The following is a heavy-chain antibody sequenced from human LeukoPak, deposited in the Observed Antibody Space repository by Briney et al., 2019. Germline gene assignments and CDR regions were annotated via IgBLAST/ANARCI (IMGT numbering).Heavy chain of an antibody. V-gene: IGHV4-34*01. J-gene: IGHJ4*02. CDR3: ARSQRQVGLY. D-gene: IGHD6-25*01. CDR2: SDHSGST. Sequence: KPSETLSLTCAVYGGSFIGYHWTWIRQPPGKGLEWIGESDHSGSTNCNPSLKSRVTISVDTSKNQFSLKVTSVTAADTAMYYCARSQRQVGLYWGQGTLVTVSS. CDR1: GGSFIGYH.